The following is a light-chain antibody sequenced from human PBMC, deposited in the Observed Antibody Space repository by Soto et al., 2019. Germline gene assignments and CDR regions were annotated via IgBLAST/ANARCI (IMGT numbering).Light chain of an antibody. V-gene: IGKV3-11*01. CDR2: DAS. Sequence: EIVLTQSPATLSLSPGDTATLSCRASQSVSSYLAWYQQKPGQPPRLLIYDASNRATGIPARFSCRGSGTDFTLTISRPEPEDFAVYFCQQRSNWPLTFGPGTKVDIK. CDR1: QSVSSY. CDR3: QQRSNWPLT. J-gene: IGKJ3*01.